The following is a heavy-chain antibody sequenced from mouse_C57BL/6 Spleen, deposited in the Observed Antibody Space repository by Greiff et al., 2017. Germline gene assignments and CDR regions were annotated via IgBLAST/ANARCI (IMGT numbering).Heavy chain of an antibody. CDR3: TRDRGDYVFDY. J-gene: IGHJ2*01. CDR2: ISSGGDYI. D-gene: IGHD2-4*01. Sequence: EVKLVESGEGLVKPGGSLKLSCAASGFTFSSYAMSWVRQTPEKRLEWVAYISSGGDYIYYADTVKGRFTISRDNARNTLYLQMSSLKSEDTAMYYCTRDRGDYVFDYWGQGTTLTVSS. CDR1: GFTFSSYA. V-gene: IGHV5-9-1*02.